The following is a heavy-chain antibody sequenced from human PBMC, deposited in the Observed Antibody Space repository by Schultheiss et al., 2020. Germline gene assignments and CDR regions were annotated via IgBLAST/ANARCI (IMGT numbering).Heavy chain of an antibody. CDR2: ISGSGGST. CDR1: GFAFSSYA. D-gene: IGHD3-3*01. Sequence: GGSLRLSCAASGFAFSSYAMSWVRQAPGKGLEWVSAISGSGGSTYYADSVKGRFTISRDNSKNTLYLQMSRLRAEDTAVYYCAKAAYFFWSGYNNWFDPWGQGTLVTVSS. V-gene: IGHV3-23*01. CDR3: AKAAYFFWSGYNNWFDP. J-gene: IGHJ5*02.